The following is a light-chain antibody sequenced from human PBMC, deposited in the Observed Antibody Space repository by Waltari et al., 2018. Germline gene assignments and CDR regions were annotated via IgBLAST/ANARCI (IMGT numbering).Light chain of an antibody. CDR2: LNSDGTH. CDR3: QTWGTGIQV. CDR1: DGYTNYA. V-gene: IGLV4-69*01. Sequence: QLMVTQSPSASASLGASVRLTCTLSDGYTNYAIAWHQQQPGKGPRYLMRLNSDGTHDKGDDIPDRLSGSNSGADRFLTISGLQSEDEADYYCQTWGTGIQVFGGGTKLTVL. J-gene: IGLJ3*02.